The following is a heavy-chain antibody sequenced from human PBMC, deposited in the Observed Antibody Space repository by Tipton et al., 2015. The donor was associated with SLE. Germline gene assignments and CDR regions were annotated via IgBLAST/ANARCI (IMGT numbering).Heavy chain of an antibody. J-gene: IGHJ4*02. Sequence: SLRLSCAASGFTFSSCGMHWVRQAPGKGLEWEALIWYDGSSKYYADSVKGRFTISRDNSKNTLYLKMNSLRAEDTSVYFCARDNSSSGDYFYYWGQGSLVSVPS. CDR1: GFTFSSCG. V-gene: IGHV3-33*01. CDR2: IWYDGSSK. D-gene: IGHD6-6*01. CDR3: ARDNSSSGDYFYY.